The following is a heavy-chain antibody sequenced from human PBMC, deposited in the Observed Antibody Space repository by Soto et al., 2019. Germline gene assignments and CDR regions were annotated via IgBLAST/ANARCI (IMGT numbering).Heavy chain of an antibody. CDR2: ISYDGSNK. J-gene: IGHJ4*02. CDR1: GFTFSSYA. CDR3: AREGIAVAGPILYYFDY. V-gene: IGHV3-30-3*01. Sequence: GGSLRLSCAASGFTFSSYAMHWVRQAPGKGLEWVAVISYDGSNKYCADSVKGRFTISRDNSKNTLYLQMNSLRAEDTAVYYCAREGIAVAGPILYYFDYWGQGTLVTVSS. D-gene: IGHD6-19*01.